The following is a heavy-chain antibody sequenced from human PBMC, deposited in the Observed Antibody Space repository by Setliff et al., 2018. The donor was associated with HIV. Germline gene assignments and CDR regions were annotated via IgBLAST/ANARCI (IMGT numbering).Heavy chain of an antibody. CDR3: ARHSRTAVPTIDY. CDR2: TYYAGNT. J-gene: IGHJ4*02. V-gene: IGHV4-39*01. Sequence: KPSETLSLTCTVSGASVSTIDYYWGWVRQSPRAGLEWIADTYYAGNTYYNPSLKSRATISIDTSRNQFSLKVTSLTAADTAVYYCARHSRTAVPTIDYWGQGTLVTVSS. D-gene: IGHD4-17*01. CDR1: GASVSTIDYY.